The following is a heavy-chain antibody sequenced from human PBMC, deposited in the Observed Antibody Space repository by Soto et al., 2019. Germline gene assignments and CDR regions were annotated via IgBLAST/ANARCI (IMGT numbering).Heavy chain of an antibody. J-gene: IGHJ5*02. Sequence: GASVKVSCKASGGTFSSYTISWVRQAPGQGLEWMGRIIPILGIANYAQKFQGRVTITADKSTSTAYMELSSLRSEDTAVYYCARDDGYSYGYWSTWGQGTLVTVSS. D-gene: IGHD5-18*01. CDR3: ARDDGYSYGYWST. V-gene: IGHV1-69*04. CDR1: GGTFSSYT. CDR2: IIPILGIA.